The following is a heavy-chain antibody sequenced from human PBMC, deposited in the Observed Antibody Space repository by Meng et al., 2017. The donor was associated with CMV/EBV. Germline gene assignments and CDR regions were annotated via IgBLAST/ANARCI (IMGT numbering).Heavy chain of an antibody. D-gene: IGHD2-2*01. CDR3: ARERGFVVVVPAANGPFDY. V-gene: IGHV4-38-2*02. J-gene: IGHJ4*02. Sequence: LRLSCTVSGYSISSGYYWGWIRQPPGKGLGWIGSIYHSGSTYYNPSLKSRVTISVDTSKNQFSLKLSSVTAADTAVYCCARERGFVVVVPAANGPFDYWGQGTLVTVSS. CDR1: GYSISSGYY. CDR2: IYHSGST.